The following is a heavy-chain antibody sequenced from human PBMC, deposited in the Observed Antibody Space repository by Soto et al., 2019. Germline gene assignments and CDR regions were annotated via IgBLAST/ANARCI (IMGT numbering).Heavy chain of an antibody. CDR1: GGSISSGGYS. V-gene: IGHV4-30-2*01. J-gene: IGHJ5*02. CDR3: ARQTSSSWPNWFDP. CDR2: IYHSGRT. Sequence: QLQLQESGSGLVKPSQTLSLTCAVSGGSISSGGYSWSWIRQPPGKGLEWIGYIYHSGRTYYNPSLKSRVTISVDRSKNQFSLKLSSVTAADTAVYYCARQTSSSWPNWFDPWGQGTLVTVSS. D-gene: IGHD6-13*01.